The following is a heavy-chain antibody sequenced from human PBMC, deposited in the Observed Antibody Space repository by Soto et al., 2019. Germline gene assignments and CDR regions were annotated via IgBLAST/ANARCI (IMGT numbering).Heavy chain of an antibody. V-gene: IGHV4-34*01. CDR1: GGSFSGYY. J-gene: IGHJ6*02. CDR3: ARGRGWFGESFLYYYYYGMDV. Sequence: PSETLSLTCAVYGGSFSGYYWSWIRQPPGKGLEWIGEINHSGSTNYNPSLKSRATISVDTSKNQFSLKLSSVTAADTAVYYCARGRGWFGESFLYYYYYGMDVWGQGTTVTVSS. CDR2: INHSGST. D-gene: IGHD3-10*01.